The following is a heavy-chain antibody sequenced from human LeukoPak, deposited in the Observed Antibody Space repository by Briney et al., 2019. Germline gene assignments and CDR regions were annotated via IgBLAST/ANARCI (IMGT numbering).Heavy chain of an antibody. CDR3: AREYCGGDCYSSSDYYYGMDV. Sequence: GGSLRLSCAASGFTFSSYEMNWVRQAPGKGLEWVSYISXXCSTIYYADSVKGRFNLSGENAKNSLYLQMNSLRAEDTAVYYCAREYCGGDCYSSSDYYYGMDVWGQGTTVTVSS. CDR2: ISXXCSTI. J-gene: IGHJ6*02. V-gene: IGHV3-48*03. CDR1: GFTFSSYE. D-gene: IGHD2-21*02.